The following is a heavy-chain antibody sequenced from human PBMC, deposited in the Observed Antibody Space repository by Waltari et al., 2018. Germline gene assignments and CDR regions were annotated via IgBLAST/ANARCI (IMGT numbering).Heavy chain of an antibody. V-gene: IGHV1-69*05. D-gene: IGHD3-3*01. CDR3: ARDRVYDFWTYGMDV. Sequence: QVQLVQSGAEVKKPGSAVKVSCKASGGTFSSYAISWVRQATGQGLEWMGGIIPIFGTANYAQKFQGRVTITTDESTSTAYMELSSLRSEDTAVYYCARDRVYDFWTYGMDVWGQGTTVTVSS. CDR1: GGTFSSYA. J-gene: IGHJ6*02. CDR2: IIPIFGTA.